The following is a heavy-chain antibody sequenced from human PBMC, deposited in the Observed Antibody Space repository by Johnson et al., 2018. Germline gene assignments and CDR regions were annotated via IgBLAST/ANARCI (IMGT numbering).Heavy chain of an antibody. Sequence: VQLVESGGGVVQPGRSLRLSCTASGFTFSDYALSWYRQAPGKGLEWVGFIRPNVYGGTTEYAASVEARFIIPRDDSKKLAYLKMNSRKTEDTALYYCTSDDYGGKDDAFDIWGPGTMCTVSS. J-gene: IGHJ3*02. CDR1: GFTFSDYA. CDR2: IRPNVYGGTT. V-gene: IGHV3-49*03. D-gene: IGHD4-23*01. CDR3: TSDDYGGKDDAFDI.